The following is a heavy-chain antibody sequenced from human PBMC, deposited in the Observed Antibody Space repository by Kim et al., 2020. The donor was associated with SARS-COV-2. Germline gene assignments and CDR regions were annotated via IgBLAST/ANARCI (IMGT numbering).Heavy chain of an antibody. D-gene: IGHD5-18*01. CDR2: ISGSGGST. J-gene: IGHJ4*02. CDR1: GFTFSSYA. CDR3: AKDGVGGYSYGYYFDY. Sequence: GGSLRLSCAASGFTFSSYAMSWVRQAPGKGLEWVSAISGSGGSTYYADSVKGRFTISRDNSKNTLYLQMNSLRAEDTAVYYCAKDGVGGYSYGYYFDYWGQGTLVTVSS. V-gene: IGHV3-23*01.